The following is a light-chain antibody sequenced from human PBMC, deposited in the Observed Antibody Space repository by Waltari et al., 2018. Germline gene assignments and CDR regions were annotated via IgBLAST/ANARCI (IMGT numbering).Light chain of an antibody. CDR1: QDISNY. V-gene: IGKV1-33*01. Sequence: DIQWTQSPSSLSASVGDRVTITCQASQDISNYLNWYQQKPGRAPKLLIYDASYLQPGVPSRFSGSGSGTDFTLTISSLQPEDVTTYYCQQYNHYPLFGPGTRLEIK. CDR3: QQYNHYPL. CDR2: DAS. J-gene: IGKJ5*01.